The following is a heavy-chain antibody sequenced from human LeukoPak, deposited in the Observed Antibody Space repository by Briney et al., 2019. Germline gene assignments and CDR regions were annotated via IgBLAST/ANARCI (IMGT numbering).Heavy chain of an antibody. D-gene: IGHD3-22*01. J-gene: IGHJ4*02. CDR1: GYTCTSYY. CDR3: ARATSSGYPYYYFDY. Sequence: ASVKVSCKASGYTCTSYYMHWVRQAPGQGLEWMGIINPSGGSTSYAQKFQGRVTMTRDTSTSTAYMELSRLRSDDTAVYYCARATSSGYPYYYFDYWGQGTLVTVSS. V-gene: IGHV1-46*01. CDR2: INPSGGST.